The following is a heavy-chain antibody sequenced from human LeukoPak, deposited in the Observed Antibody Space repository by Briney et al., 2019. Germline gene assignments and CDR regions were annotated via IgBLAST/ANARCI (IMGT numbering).Heavy chain of an antibody. CDR2: IYTSGST. V-gene: IGHV4-4*07. Sequence: SETLSLTCTVSGGSISSYYWSWLRQPAGKGLEWIGRIYTSGSTNYNPSLKSRVTMSVDTSKNQFSLKLSSVTAADAAVYYCARGTLRFLEWSPDYWGQGTLVTVSS. D-gene: IGHD3-3*01. J-gene: IGHJ4*02. CDR3: ARGTLRFLEWSPDY. CDR1: GGSISSYY.